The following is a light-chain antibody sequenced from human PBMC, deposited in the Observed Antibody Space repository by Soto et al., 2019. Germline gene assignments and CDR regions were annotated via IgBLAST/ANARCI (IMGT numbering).Light chain of an antibody. Sequence: EIVMTQSPATLSVSPGEGVTLSCRASERLTTNLAWYQQSPGQAPRLLIYGTYTRATGIPTRFSGSGTGTEFTLTSSSLESEDFAVDYCQQYNKCPRTLCGRTKVEI. CDR2: GTY. J-gene: IGKJ4*01. CDR1: ERLTTN. CDR3: QQYNKCPRT. V-gene: IGKV3D-15*01.